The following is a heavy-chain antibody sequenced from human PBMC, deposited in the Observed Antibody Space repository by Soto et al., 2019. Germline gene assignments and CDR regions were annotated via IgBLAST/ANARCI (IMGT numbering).Heavy chain of an antibody. CDR3: ARGDFWRDDAFDI. J-gene: IGHJ3*02. CDR1: GCTFSSYA. V-gene: IGHV1-18*01. D-gene: IGHD3-3*01. Sequence: GASVKVSCKASGCTFSSYAISWVRQAPGQGLEWMGWISAYIGKTNYAQKLQGRVTMTTDTSTSTAYMELRSPRSDYTAVYYCARGDFWRDDAFDIWGQGTMVTVSS. CDR2: ISAYIGKT.